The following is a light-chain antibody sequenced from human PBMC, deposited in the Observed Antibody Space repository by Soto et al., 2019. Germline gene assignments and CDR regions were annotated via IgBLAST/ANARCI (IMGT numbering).Light chain of an antibody. CDR3: QQRNIWPWT. CDR1: QSVSGY. V-gene: IGKV3-11*01. Sequence: EIVLTQSPATLSLSPGGTATLSCRASQSVSGYLDWYQQKPGQAPRLLIYLASNRATGTPARFSGSGSGTDFTLTIASLEHEDFAVYFCQQRNIWPWTFGQGTKVDI. CDR2: LAS. J-gene: IGKJ1*01.